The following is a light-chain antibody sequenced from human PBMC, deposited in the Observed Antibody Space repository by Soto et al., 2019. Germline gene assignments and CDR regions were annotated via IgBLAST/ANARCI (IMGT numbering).Light chain of an antibody. J-gene: IGKJ1*01. CDR3: QQYYDWPPT. Sequence: EIVMTQSPGTLSVSPGERATLSCRASQSISSSLAWYQQKPGQAPRLLIHGASTRATSNPGRFSGSGSGAEFTLTISSLQSEDFALYYCQQYYDWPPTFGQGTKVDIK. CDR1: QSISSS. CDR2: GAS. V-gene: IGKV3-15*01.